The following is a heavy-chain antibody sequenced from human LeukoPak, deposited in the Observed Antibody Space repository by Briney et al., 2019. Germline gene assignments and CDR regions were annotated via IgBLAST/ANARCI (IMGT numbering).Heavy chain of an antibody. Sequence: PGGSLRLSRAASGFTFSNYAVHWVRQAPGKGLEWVAVVSFDGDNEHYADSVKGRFTISRDNSKNTLYLQMDSLRTEDTAVYHCTRDRFWSRGFRSGGPLHYFDCWGQGTQVTVSS. D-gene: IGHD1-14*01. CDR1: GFTFSNYA. CDR3: TRDRFWSRGFRSGGPLHYFDC. J-gene: IGHJ4*02. V-gene: IGHV3-30-3*01. CDR2: VSFDGDNE.